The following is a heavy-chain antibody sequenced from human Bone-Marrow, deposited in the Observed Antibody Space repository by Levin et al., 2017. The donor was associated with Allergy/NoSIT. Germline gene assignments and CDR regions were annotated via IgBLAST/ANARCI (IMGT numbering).Heavy chain of an antibody. CDR3: PRGALRSYRPDWYFDL. CDR2: ISTGGGTI. CDR1: GFNFSTYS. Sequence: GGSLRLSCAASGFNFSTYSMNWVRLAPGKGLEWIAYISTGGGTIYYADSVKGRFTIARDNAKNSLHLQMDSLRVEDTAVYFCPRGALRSYRPDWYFDLWGRGTLVNVSS. V-gene: IGHV3-48*01. D-gene: IGHD2-2*01. J-gene: IGHJ2*01.